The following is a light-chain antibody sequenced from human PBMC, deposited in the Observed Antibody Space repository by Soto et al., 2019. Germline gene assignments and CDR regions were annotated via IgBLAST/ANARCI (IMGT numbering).Light chain of an antibody. CDR3: QQTYSTLQT. J-gene: IGKJ1*01. CDR1: QSIVIY. Sequence: DIQMTQSPSSLSASVGESVTITCRASQSIVIYLNWYQQKPGKAPKVLIHAASSLQSGVPSRFSGSGSGTDFTLTISSLQPEDFATYYCQQTYSTLQTFGQGTKV. V-gene: IGKV1-39*01. CDR2: AAS.